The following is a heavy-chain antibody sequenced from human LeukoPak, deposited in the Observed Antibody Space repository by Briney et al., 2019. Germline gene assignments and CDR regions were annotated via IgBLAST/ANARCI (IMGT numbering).Heavy chain of an antibody. CDR1: GFTFSSYG. CDR2: IRYDGSNK. V-gene: IGHV3-30*02. J-gene: IGHJ4*02. CDR3: AKDLGYYGSGSYYNQWLFDY. Sequence: GGSLRLSCAASGFTFSSYGMHWVRQAPGKGLEWVAFIRYDGSNKYYADSVKGRFTISRDNSKSTLYLQMNSLRAEDTTVYYCAKDLGYYGSGSYYNQWLFDYWGQGTLVTVSS. D-gene: IGHD3-10*01.